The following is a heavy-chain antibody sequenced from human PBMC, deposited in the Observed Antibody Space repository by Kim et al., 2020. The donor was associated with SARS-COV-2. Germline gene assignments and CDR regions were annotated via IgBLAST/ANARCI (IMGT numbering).Heavy chain of an antibody. CDR2: ISAYNGNT. CDR1: GYTFTSYG. V-gene: IGHV1-18*01. D-gene: IGHD3-22*01. J-gene: IGHJ6*02. Sequence: ASVKVSCKASGYTFTSYGISWVRQAPGQGLEWMGWISAYNGNTNYAQKLQGRVTMTTDTSTSTAYMELRSLRSDDTAVYYCAREGYYDSSGLYYYYYGMDVWGQGTTVTVSS. CDR3: AREGYYDSSGLYYYYYGMDV.